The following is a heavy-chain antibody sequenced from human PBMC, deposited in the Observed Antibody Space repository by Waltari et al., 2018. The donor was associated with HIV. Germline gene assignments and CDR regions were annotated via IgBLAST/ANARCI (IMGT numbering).Heavy chain of an antibody. V-gene: IGHV3-30-3*01. CDR3: ARGGSVWTPVY. CDR2: NSYDGGNK. J-gene: IGHJ4*02. D-gene: IGHD6-19*01. Sequence: QVQLVESGGGVVQPGRSLRLSCAASGFTFNSYAMHWVRQAPGKGLGWVAVNSYDGGNKYYADSVKGRFSISRDNANSTLYLQRNSLRAEGTAVYYCARGGSVWTPVYWGQGTLVTVSS. CDR1: GFTFNSYA.